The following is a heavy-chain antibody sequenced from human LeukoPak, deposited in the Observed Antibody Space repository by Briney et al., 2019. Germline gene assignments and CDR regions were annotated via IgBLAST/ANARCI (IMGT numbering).Heavy chain of an antibody. CDR3: ARALIVVVPAAIGY. D-gene: IGHD2-2*02. V-gene: IGHV1-2*02. Sequence: ASVKVSCKASGYTFTGYYMHWVRQAPGQGLEWMGWINPNSGGTNYAQKFQGGVTMTRDTSISTAYMELSRLRSDDTAVYYCARALIVVVPAAIGYWGQGTLVTVSS. J-gene: IGHJ4*02. CDR1: GYTFTGYY. CDR2: INPNSGGT.